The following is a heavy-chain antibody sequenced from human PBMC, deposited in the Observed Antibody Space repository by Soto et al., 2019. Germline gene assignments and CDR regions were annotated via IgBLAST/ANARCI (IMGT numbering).Heavy chain of an antibody. CDR2: ISGSGRST. V-gene: IGHV3-23*01. D-gene: IGHD1-26*01. CDR3: ARHRGDSGDYNMDV. J-gene: IGHJ6*02. CDR1: GFTFNRYA. Sequence: EVQLLESGGGLVQPGGSLRLSCEASGFTFNRYAMSWVRQAPEKGLEWVSLISGSGRSTYYPDYVRGRFTISRDNSKNTLYLQMNSLRAEDTALYYCARHRGDSGDYNMDVWVQETTVTVSS.